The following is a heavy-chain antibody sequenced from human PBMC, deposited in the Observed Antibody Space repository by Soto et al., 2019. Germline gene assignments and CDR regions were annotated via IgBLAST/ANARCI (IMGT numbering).Heavy chain of an antibody. Sequence: QVQLVQSGADVKKPGSSVKVSCQASGVTFSSETLGWVRQAPGQGLEWVGGIIPLFGTASYAQKFQGRVTITADESQRTVYMELSSLRSDDTAVYFCATELGENPASPFDAWGQGTLVTVSS. J-gene: IGHJ4*02. V-gene: IGHV1-69*01. CDR2: IIPLFGTA. D-gene: IGHD3-10*01. CDR1: GVTFSSET. CDR3: ATELGENPASPFDA.